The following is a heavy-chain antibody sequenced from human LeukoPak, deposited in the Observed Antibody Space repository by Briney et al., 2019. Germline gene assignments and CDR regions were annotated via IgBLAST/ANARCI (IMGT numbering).Heavy chain of an antibody. CDR1: GDSVSSNSAA. D-gene: IGHD3-16*01. J-gene: IGHJ3*02. CDR3: SRARNAFTRKSVFDI. CDR2: TYYRSKWYN. Sequence: SQTLSLTCAISGDSVSSNSAAWTWIRQSPSRGLEWLGRTYYRSKWYNDYAVSVKSRITINPDTSKNQFSLQLNSVTPEDTAVYFCSRARNAFTRKSVFDIWGQGTMVTVSS. V-gene: IGHV6-1*01.